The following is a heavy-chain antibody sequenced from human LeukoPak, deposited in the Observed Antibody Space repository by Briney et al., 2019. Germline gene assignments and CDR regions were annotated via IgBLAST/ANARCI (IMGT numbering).Heavy chain of an antibody. V-gene: IGHV3-30-3*01. Sequence: GGSLRLSCAASGFTFSSYAMHWVRQAPGKGLEWVAVISYDGSNKYYADSVKGRFTISRDNSKNTLYLQMNSLRAEDTAVYCCARSGYSSGWYGGWFDPWGQGTLVTVSS. D-gene: IGHD6-19*01. CDR2: ISYDGSNK. CDR1: GFTFSSYA. J-gene: IGHJ5*02. CDR3: ARSGYSSGWYGGWFDP.